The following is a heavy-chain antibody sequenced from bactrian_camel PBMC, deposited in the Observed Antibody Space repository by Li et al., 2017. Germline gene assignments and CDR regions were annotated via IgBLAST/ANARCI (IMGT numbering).Heavy chain of an antibody. V-gene: IGHV3S53*01. J-gene: IGHJ4*01. D-gene: IGHD3*01. CDR3: ATHGYTWGYYF. Sequence: VQLVESGGGLVQPGGSLRLSCAASGYTYSPDCMGWFRQAPGKEREGVATISRDGTAVYASSVTGRFTISQDNAKNTVYLQMNSLKPEDTALYYCATHGYTWGYYFWGQGTQVTVS. CDR2: ISRDGTA. CDR1: GYTYSPDC.